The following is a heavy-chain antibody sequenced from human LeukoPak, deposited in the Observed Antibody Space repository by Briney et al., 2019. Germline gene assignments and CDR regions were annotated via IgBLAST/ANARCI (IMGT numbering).Heavy chain of an antibody. Sequence: ASVKVSCKASGYTFTSYGISWVRQAPGQGLEWMGWISAYNGNTNYAQKLQGRVTMTTDTSTSTAYMELRSLRSDDTAVYYCATRTGYSSRGAFDIWGQGTMVTVSS. D-gene: IGHD6-13*01. CDR3: ATRTGYSSRGAFDI. CDR2: ISAYNGNT. V-gene: IGHV1-18*01. J-gene: IGHJ3*02. CDR1: GYTFTSYG.